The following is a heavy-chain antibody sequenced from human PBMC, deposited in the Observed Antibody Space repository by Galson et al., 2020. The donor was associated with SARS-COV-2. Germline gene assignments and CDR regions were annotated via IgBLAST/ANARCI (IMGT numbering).Heavy chain of an antibody. Sequence: SGPTLMQPTQTLTLTCTFSGFSLSTSGVGVGWISQPPGEDLEWLALIYWDDDKRFSPSLKSRLTITKDTSKNQVVLTMTNMDPVDTATYYCAHRRRRTAGGGVDYFDYWGQGTLVTVSS. D-gene: IGHD2-8*02. J-gene: IGHJ4*02. CDR2: IYWDDDK. V-gene: IGHV2-5*02. CDR3: AHRRRRTAGGGVDYFDY. CDR1: GFSLSTSGVG.